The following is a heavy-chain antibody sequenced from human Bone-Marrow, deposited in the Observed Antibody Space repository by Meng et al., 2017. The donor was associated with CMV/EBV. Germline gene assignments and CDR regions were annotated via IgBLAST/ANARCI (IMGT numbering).Heavy chain of an antibody. CDR1: GFTFSSYA. CDR3: VSGSSADYYFDY. V-gene: IGHV3-30-3*01. D-gene: IGHD3-10*01. J-gene: IGHJ4*02. Sequence: GESLKISCAASGFTFSSYAMHWVRQAPGKGLEWVAVISYDGSKTYYTDSVKGRFTVSRDNSKNTMYLQMNSLKPEDTAVYFCVSGSSADYYFDYWGQGTLVTVSS. CDR2: ISYDGSKT.